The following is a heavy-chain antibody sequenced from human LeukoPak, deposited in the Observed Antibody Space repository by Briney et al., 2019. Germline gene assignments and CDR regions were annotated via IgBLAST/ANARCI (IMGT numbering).Heavy chain of an antibody. J-gene: IGHJ6*03. CDR1: GFTVSSNS. D-gene: IGHD1-26*01. Sequence: GGSLRLSCTVSGFTVSSNSMSWVRQAPGKGLEWVSYISSSGSTKYYADSVKGRFTISRDNAKNSLYLQMNSLRAEDTAVYYCARDPYSGSYGNYYYYYMDVWGKGTTVTISS. CDR3: ARDPYSGSYGNYYYYYMDV. V-gene: IGHV3-48*04. CDR2: ISSSGSTK.